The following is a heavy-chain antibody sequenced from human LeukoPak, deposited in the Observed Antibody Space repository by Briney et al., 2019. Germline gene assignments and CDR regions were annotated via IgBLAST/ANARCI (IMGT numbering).Heavy chain of an antibody. CDR3: ARSQDDSSGYYSDY. D-gene: IGHD3-22*01. V-gene: IGHV4-61*02. Sequence: PSETLSLTCTVSGGSISSGSYYWSWIRQPAGKGLEWIGRIYTSGSTNYNPSLKSRVTISVDTSKNQFSLKLSSVTAADTAVYYCARSQDDSSGYYSDYWGQGTLVTVSS. J-gene: IGHJ4*02. CDR2: IYTSGST. CDR1: GGSISSGSYY.